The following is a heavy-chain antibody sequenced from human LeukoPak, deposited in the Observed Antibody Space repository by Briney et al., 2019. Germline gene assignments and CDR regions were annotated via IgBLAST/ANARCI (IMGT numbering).Heavy chain of an antibody. CDR1: GYRFPIYW. CDR2: IYPGDSDT. D-gene: IGHD2-2*01. Sequence: GASLQISCRGSGYRFPIYWIGWVRQLPGKGLDWMGIIYPGDSDTRYSPSFQGRVTISADKSISTAYLQWSSLRASDTAMYYCARRYCSSTTCYRDAFDIWGQGTMVTVSS. J-gene: IGHJ3*02. CDR3: ARRYCSSTTCYRDAFDI. V-gene: IGHV5-51*01.